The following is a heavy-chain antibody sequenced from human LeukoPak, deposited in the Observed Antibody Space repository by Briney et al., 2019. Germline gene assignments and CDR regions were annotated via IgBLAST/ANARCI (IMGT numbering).Heavy chain of an antibody. Sequence: GGSLRLSCVASGFAFRNYGIHWIRQAPGKGLEWVAVIWNDGKRKYYADSVKGRAAISRDNSEKTMYLQLDRLRAEDTAVYYCARDWYYYDTNGFYFDYWGQGTLVIVSS. CDR1: GFAFRNYG. V-gene: IGHV3-33*01. CDR3: ARDWYYYDTNGFYFDY. D-gene: IGHD3-22*01. CDR2: IWNDGKRK. J-gene: IGHJ4*02.